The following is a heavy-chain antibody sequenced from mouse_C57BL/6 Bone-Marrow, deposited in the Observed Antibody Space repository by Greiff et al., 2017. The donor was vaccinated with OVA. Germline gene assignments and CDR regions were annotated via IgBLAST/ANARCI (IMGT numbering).Heavy chain of an antibody. Sequence: DVMLVESGGDLVKPGGSLKLSCAASGFTFSSYGMSWVRQTPDKRLEWVATISSGGSYTYYPDSVKGRFTISRDNAKNTLYLQMSSLKSEDTAMYYCARREPLRRYFDYWGQGTTLTVSS. CDR1: GFTFSSYG. J-gene: IGHJ2*01. D-gene: IGHD6-1*01. V-gene: IGHV5-6*02. CDR3: ARREPLRRYFDY. CDR2: ISSGGSYT.